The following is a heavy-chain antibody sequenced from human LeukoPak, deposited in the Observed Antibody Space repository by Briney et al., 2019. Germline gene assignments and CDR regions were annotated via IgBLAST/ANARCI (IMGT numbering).Heavy chain of an antibody. J-gene: IGHJ6*03. CDR3: ARHGSFYYYMDV. CDR2: ICYSGST. V-gene: IGHV4-39*01. Sequence: KSSETLSLTCTVSGGSIRSTSYYWGWIRQPPGKGLEWIGSICYSGSTYYSPSLKSRVTISVDTSKNQFSLNLSSVTAADTAVYYCARHGSFYYYMDVWGKGTTVTVS. CDR1: GGSIRSTSYY.